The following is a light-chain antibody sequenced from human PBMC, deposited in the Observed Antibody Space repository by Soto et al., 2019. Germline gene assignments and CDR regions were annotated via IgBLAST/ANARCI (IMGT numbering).Light chain of an antibody. V-gene: IGKV3-20*01. CDR3: QRSGSAPPYI. Sequence: EVVLTQSPGTLSLSPGERATLSCRASQSLDSTYLAWYQQKPGQCPRLVIYGASRRATGIPDRFSGSGSGTAFTLTIGRLEPEDFGVYYCQRSGSAPPYIFGAGTRLDI. CDR2: GAS. J-gene: IGKJ2*01. CDR1: QSLDSTY.